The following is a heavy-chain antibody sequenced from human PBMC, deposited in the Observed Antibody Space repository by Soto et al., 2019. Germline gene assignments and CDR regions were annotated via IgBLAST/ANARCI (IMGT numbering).Heavy chain of an antibody. V-gene: IGHV3-53*01. CDR2: IYSGGST. D-gene: IGHD1-26*01. Sequence: EVQLVESGGGLIQPGGSLRLSCAASEFTVSSNYMNWVRQAPGKGLECVSTIYSGGSTYYADSVKGRFTISRDNSKNTLYLQLNQQRAEDTAVYYCAGRVGATNYGMDVWGQGTTVTVSS. CDR1: EFTVSSNY. J-gene: IGHJ6*02. CDR3: AGRVGATNYGMDV.